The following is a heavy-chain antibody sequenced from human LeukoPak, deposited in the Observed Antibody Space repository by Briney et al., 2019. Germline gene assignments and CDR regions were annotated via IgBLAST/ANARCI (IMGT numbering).Heavy chain of an antibody. Sequence: PGGSLRLSCAASGFTFNSFGMHWVRQAPGKGLEWVAVISYDGSNKYFADSVKGRFTISRDNSKNTLYLQMNSLRAEDTAVYYCAKDYDSSDWAAFDIWGQGTMVTVSS. CDR1: GFTFNSFG. D-gene: IGHD3-22*01. CDR3: AKDYDSSDWAAFDI. V-gene: IGHV3-30*18. CDR2: ISYDGSNK. J-gene: IGHJ3*02.